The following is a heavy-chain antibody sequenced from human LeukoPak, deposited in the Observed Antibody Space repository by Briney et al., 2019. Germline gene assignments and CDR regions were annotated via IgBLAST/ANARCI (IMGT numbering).Heavy chain of an antibody. CDR1: GFTVSSNY. CDR3: ARDSGTTGEVKFDP. D-gene: IGHD1-7*01. CDR2: IYSDGST. Sequence: GGSLRLSCAASGFTVSSNYMSWVRQAPGKGLEWVSIIYSDGSTYYADSVKGRFTISRDNSKNTLYLQMNSLRAEDTAVYYCARDSGTTGEVKFDPWGQGTLVTVSS. J-gene: IGHJ5*02. V-gene: IGHV3-66*01.